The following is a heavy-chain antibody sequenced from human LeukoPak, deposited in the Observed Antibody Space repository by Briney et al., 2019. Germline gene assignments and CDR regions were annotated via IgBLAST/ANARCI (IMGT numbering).Heavy chain of an antibody. V-gene: IGHV3-23*01. CDR2: ISGSGGST. CDR1: GFTFSSYA. Sequence: GGSLRLSCAASGFTFSSYAMSWVRQAPGKGLEWVSAISGSGGSTYYADSVKGRFTISRDNSKNTLYLQMNSLRAEDTAVYYCARDLRSSGWYEASIDYWGQGTLVTVSS. J-gene: IGHJ4*02. CDR3: ARDLRSSGWYEASIDY. D-gene: IGHD6-19*01.